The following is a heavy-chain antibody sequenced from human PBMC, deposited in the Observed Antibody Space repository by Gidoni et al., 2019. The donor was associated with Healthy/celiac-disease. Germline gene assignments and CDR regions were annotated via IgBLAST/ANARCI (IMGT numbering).Heavy chain of an antibody. CDR1: GFTVSSYA. Sequence: EVQLLESGGGLVQPGGSLRLSCAASGFTVSSYAMSWVRQAPGKGLEWVSAISCSGGSTYYADSVKGRFTISRDNSKNTLYLQMNSLRAEDTAVYYCAKDVVAGQWGYWFDPWGQGTLVTVSS. CDR2: ISCSGGST. D-gene: IGHD6-19*01. CDR3: AKDVVAGQWGYWFDP. V-gene: IGHV3-23*01. J-gene: IGHJ5*02.